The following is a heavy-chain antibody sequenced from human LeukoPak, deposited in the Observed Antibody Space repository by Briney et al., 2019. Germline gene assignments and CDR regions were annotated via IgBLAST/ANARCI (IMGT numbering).Heavy chain of an antibody. CDR3: ARDPTLGSGSYYVPY. V-gene: IGHV3-53*01. CDR1: GFTVSSNY. J-gene: IGHJ4*02. D-gene: IGHD1-26*01. CDR2: IYSGGST. Sequence: TGGSLRLSCAASGFTVSSNYMSWVRQAPGKGLEWVSVIYSGGSTYYADSVKGRFTISRDNSKNTLYLQMNSLRAEDTAVYYCARDPTLGSGSYYVPYWGQGTLVTVSS.